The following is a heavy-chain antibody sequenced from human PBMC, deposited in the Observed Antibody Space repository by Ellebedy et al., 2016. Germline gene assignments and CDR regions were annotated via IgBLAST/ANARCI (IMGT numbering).Heavy chain of an antibody. CDR3: ARGIYGSGSIDY. J-gene: IGHJ4*02. D-gene: IGHD3-10*01. Sequence: SETLSLTCAVYGGSFSGYYWSWIRQPPGKGLEWIGEINHSGSTNYNPSLKSRVTMSVDTLKKQFSLRLSSVTAADTAVYYCARGIYGSGSIDYWGQGSLVTISS. V-gene: IGHV4-34*01. CDR2: INHSGST. CDR1: GGSFSGYY.